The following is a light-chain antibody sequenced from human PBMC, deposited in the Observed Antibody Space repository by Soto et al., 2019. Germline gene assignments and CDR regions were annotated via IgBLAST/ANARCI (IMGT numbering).Light chain of an antibody. CDR3: TSYRRGPLYV. Sequence: QSALTQPASVSGSPGQSITISCTGTSSDVGGYNYVSWYQHHPGKAPKLIIFEVSHRPSGVSNRFSGSKSGNTASLTISGLQLEDEADYYCTSYRRGPLYVFGTGTKLTVL. J-gene: IGLJ1*01. CDR1: SSDVGGYNY. CDR2: EVS. V-gene: IGLV2-14*01.